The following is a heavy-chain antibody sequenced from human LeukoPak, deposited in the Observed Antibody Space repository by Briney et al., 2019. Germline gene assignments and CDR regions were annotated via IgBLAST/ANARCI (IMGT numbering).Heavy chain of an antibody. D-gene: IGHD3-22*01. J-gene: IGHJ4*02. CDR1: GGSFSGYY. Sequence: SETLSLTCAVYGGSFSGYYWSWIRQPPGKGLEWIGEINHSGSTNYNPSLKSRVTISVDTSKNQFFLKLSSVTAADTAVYYCARGANYYDSSGYHYGYYFDYWGQGTLVTVSS. CDR2: INHSGST. CDR3: ARGANYYDSSGYHYGYYFDY. V-gene: IGHV4-34*01.